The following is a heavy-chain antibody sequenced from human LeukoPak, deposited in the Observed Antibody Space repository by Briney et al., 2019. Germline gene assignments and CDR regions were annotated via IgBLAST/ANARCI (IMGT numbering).Heavy chain of an antibody. D-gene: IGHD6-19*01. V-gene: IGHV4-59*08. J-gene: IGHJ4*02. CDR2: IYYSGST. CDR3: ARRRGKSSEYSSGWYLDY. CDR1: GGSISTYY. Sequence: PSETLSLTCTVSGGSISTYYWSWIRQPPGKGLEWIGHIYYSGSTDYNPSLKSRVTISVDTSKNQFSLKLSSVTAADTAVYYCARRRGKSSEYSSGWYLDYWGQGTLVTVSS.